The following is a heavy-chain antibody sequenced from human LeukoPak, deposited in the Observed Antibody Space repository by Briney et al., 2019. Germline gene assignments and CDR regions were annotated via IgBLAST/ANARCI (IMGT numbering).Heavy chain of an antibody. CDR3: ARETVVPAAPFDY. Sequence: SVKVSCKASGGTFSSYAISWVRQAPGQGLEWMGRIIPILGIANYAQKFQGRVTITADKSTSTAYMELSSLRSEDTAVYYCARETVVPAAPFDYWGQGTLVTVSS. CDR2: IIPILGIA. J-gene: IGHJ4*02. V-gene: IGHV1-69*04. D-gene: IGHD2-2*01. CDR1: GGTFSSYA.